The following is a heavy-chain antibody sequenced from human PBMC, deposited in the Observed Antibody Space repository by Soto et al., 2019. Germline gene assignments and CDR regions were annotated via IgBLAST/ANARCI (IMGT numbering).Heavy chain of an antibody. CDR1: GYTFTSYY. Sequence: ASVKVSCKASGYTFTSYYMHWVRQAPGQGLEWMGIINPSGGSTSYAQKFQGRVTMTRDTSTSTVYMELSSLRSEDTAVDTAMADYYYYGMDVWGQGTTVTVSS. CDR3: MADYYYYGMDV. CDR2: INPSGGST. J-gene: IGHJ6*02. V-gene: IGHV1-46*01. D-gene: IGHD5-18*01.